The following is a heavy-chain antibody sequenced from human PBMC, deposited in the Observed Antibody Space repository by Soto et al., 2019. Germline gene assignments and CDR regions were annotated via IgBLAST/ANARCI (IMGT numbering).Heavy chain of an antibody. J-gene: IGHJ4*02. CDR2: ISSDGRNK. CDR3: AKDQDTGAAGYYFDY. D-gene: IGHD1-1*01. Sequence: PGGSLRLSCAASGFTFSRYGMHWVRQAPGKGLEWVAVISSDGRNKYHADSVKGRFTISRDNSKNTLYLQMNILRAEDTAAYYCAKDQDTGAAGYYFDYWGQGTLFTVSS. CDR1: GFTFSRYG. V-gene: IGHV3-30*18.